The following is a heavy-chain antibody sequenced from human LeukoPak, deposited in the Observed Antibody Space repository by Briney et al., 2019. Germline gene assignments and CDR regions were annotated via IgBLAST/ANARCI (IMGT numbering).Heavy chain of an antibody. CDR3: ARDSGYSSSWYVLDY. V-gene: IGHV4-61*02. D-gene: IGHD6-13*01. CDR2: IYTSGST. CDR1: GGSISSGYYY. J-gene: IGHJ4*02. Sequence: SQTLSLTCTVSGGSISSGYYYWSWIRQPAGKGLEWIGRIYTSGSTNYNPSLKSRVTISVDTSKNQFSLKLSSVTAADTAVYYCARDSGYSSSWYVLDYWGQGTLVTVSS.